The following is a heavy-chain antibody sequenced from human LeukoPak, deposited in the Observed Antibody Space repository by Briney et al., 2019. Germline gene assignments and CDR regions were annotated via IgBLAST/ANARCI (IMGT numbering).Heavy chain of an antibody. Sequence: SETLSLTCAVYGGSFSGYYWSWIRQPPGKGLEWIGEINHSGSTNYNPSLKSRVTISVVTSKNQFSLKLSSVTAADTAVYYCARGPYYVWGSYRSTRADAFDIWGQGTMVTVSS. D-gene: IGHD3-16*02. V-gene: IGHV4-34*01. CDR3: ARGPYYVWGSYRSTRADAFDI. CDR1: GGSFSGYY. CDR2: INHSGST. J-gene: IGHJ3*02.